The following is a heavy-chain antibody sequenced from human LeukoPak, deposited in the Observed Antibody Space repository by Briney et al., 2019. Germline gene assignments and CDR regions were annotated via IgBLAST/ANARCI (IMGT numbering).Heavy chain of an antibody. J-gene: IGHJ3*01. CDR3: ARSEGVLRAFDV. D-gene: IGHD3-16*01. Sequence: GGSLRLSCAASGFTFSSYAMHWVRQAPDMGLEWVAIISYDGSNKYYADSVEGRFTISRDNSKNTLYLQMNSLRAEGDTAVYYCARSEGVLRAFDVWGQGTMVTVSS. CDR2: ISYDGSNK. V-gene: IGHV3-30-3*01. CDR1: GFTFSSYA.